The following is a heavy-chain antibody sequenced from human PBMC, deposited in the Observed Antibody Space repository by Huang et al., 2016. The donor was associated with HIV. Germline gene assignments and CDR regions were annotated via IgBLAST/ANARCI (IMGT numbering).Heavy chain of an antibody. CDR1: GFTFDDYA. J-gene: IGHJ4*02. V-gene: IGHV3-9*01. Sequence: EVQLVESGGGLVQPGRSLRLSCAASGFTFDDYAFHWVRKEPGKGLEWVSGIRWNSKSIDYADSVKGRFTISRDNAKNSLYLEMKSLRVEDTALYYCAKDASSGYSSGHSGFKVYFFDFWGQGTLVTVSS. D-gene: IGHD5-18*01. CDR2: IRWNSKSI. CDR3: AKDASSGYSSGHSGFKVYFFDF.